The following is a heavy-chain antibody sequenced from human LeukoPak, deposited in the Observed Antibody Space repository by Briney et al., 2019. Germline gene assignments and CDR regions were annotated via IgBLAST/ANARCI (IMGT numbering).Heavy chain of an antibody. D-gene: IGHD3-22*01. CDR2: IRIKGYGGTT. CDR3: TRDSAGIVVVSDY. V-gene: IGHV3-49*04. CDR1: GFTFGEYA. J-gene: IGHJ4*02. Sequence: PGQSLRLSCTASGFTFGEYAMSWVRQAPGKGLEWVGCIRIKGYGGTTEYAASVKGRFSISRDDSKSIAYLQMNSLKTEDTAVYYCTRDSAGIVVVSDYSGQGTLVTVSS.